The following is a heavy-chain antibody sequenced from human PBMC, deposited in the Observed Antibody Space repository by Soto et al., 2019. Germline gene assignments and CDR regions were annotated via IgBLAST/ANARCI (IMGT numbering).Heavy chain of an antibody. Sequence: PSETLSLTCTVSGGSISSGGYYWSWIRQRPGKGLEWIGYIYYSGSTYYNPSLKSRVTISVDTSKNQFSLKLSSVTAADTAVYYCARGIVPAATQPFDYWGQGTLVIVSS. D-gene: IGHD2-2*01. J-gene: IGHJ4*02. CDR3: ARGIVPAATQPFDY. CDR1: GGSISSGGYY. CDR2: IYYSGST. V-gene: IGHV4-31*03.